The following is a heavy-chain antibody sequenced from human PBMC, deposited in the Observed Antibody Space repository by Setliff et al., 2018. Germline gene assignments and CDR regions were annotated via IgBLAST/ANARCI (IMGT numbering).Heavy chain of an antibody. CDR1: GYTFTGYY. CDR3: ARRGQVTMVRGVTAPASYYYYYMDG. Sequence: ASVKVSCKASGYTFTGYYMHWVRQAPGQGLEWMGWINPNSGGTNYAQKFQGRVTMTRDTSISTAYMELSRLRSDDTAVYYCARRGQVTMVRGVTAPASYYYYYMDGWGKGTTVTVSS. V-gene: IGHV1-2*02. J-gene: IGHJ6*03. CDR2: INPNSGGT. D-gene: IGHD3-10*01.